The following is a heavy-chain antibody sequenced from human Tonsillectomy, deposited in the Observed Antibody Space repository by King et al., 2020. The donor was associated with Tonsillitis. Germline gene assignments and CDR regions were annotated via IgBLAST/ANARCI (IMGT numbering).Heavy chain of an antibody. Sequence: AQLVQSGAEVKKAGESLKISCRASGYIFTRNWIGWVRQMPGKGLEWLGIIYPGDSDARYGPSLQGRVTMSVDKSIITAYLQWSSLQASDTAIYYCARRRDDGSGAYFSSRDAFDLWGQGTRVTVSS. V-gene: IGHV5-51*01. D-gene: IGHD3-10*01. CDR1: GYIFTRNW. CDR3: ARRRDDGSGAYFSSRDAFDL. J-gene: IGHJ3*01. CDR2: IYPGDSDA.